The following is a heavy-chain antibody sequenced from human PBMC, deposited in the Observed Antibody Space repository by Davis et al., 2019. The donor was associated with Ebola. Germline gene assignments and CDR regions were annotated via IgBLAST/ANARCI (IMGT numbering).Heavy chain of an antibody. V-gene: IGHV1-18*01. J-gene: IGHJ4*02. CDR2: IRAYNGNT. CDR1: GYTFTSYG. Sequence: AASVKVSCKASGYTFTSYGISWVRQAPGQGLEWMGWIRAYNGNTNYAQKLQGRVTMTTATSTSTAYMELRSLRSDDTAVYYCARADIVGVVIATWFDYWGQGTLVTVSS. CDR3: ARADIVGVVIATWFDY. D-gene: IGHD2-15*01.